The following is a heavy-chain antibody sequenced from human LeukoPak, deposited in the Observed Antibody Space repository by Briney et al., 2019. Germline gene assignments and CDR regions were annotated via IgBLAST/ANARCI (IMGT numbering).Heavy chain of an antibody. D-gene: IGHD4-23*01. Sequence: KPTETLSLTCTVSGGSISSYYWSWIRQPPGKGLEWIGYIYNSGSTNYNHSLKSRVTISEDMSNNQFSLKLSSVTAADTAVYYCARAPRLWGGNSGIAFDIWGQGTMVTVSS. CDR2: IYNSGST. J-gene: IGHJ3*02. CDR1: GGSISSYY. CDR3: ARAPRLWGGNSGIAFDI. V-gene: IGHV4-59*01.